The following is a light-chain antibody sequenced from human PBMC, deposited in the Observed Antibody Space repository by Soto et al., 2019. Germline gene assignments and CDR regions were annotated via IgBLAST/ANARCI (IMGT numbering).Light chain of an antibody. J-gene: IGLJ1*01. Sequence: QSALTQPASVSGSPGQSITISCTGTSSDVGGYNYVSWYQKHPGKAPKLMIYEVSNRPSGVSNRFSGSKSGNTASLTISGLQAEDEADYYCSSYTSSSTYVFGTGTQLTGL. CDR3: SSYTSSSTYV. CDR2: EVS. V-gene: IGLV2-14*01. CDR1: SSDVGGYNY.